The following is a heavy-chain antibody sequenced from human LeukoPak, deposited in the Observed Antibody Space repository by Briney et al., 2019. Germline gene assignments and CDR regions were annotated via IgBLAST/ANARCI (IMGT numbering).Heavy chain of an antibody. CDR2: INLDSGGT. Sequence: GASVKVSCKASGYTFTDQYLHWVRQAPGQGLEWMGRINLDSGGTNYAQKFQGRVAMTRDTSINTAYMELSRLRSDDTAVYYCARERVVVAAILLDYWGQGTLVTVSS. D-gene: IGHD2-15*01. V-gene: IGHV1-2*06. CDR1: GYTFTDQY. CDR3: ARERVVVAAILLDY. J-gene: IGHJ4*02.